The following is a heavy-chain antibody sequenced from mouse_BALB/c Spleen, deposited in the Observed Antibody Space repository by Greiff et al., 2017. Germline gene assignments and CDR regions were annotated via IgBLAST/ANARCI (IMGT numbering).Heavy chain of an antibody. J-gene: IGHJ2*01. CDR1: GYNFTSYW. V-gene: IGHV1-55*01. D-gene: IGHD2-1*01. Sequence: QVQLQQPGAELVKPGTSVKLSCKASGYNFTSYWINWVKLRPGQGLEWIGDIYPGSGSTNYNEKFKSKATLTVDTSSSTAYMQLSSLASEDSALYYCARDGNYVDYWGQGTTLTVSS. CDR2: IYPGSGST. CDR3: ARDGNYVDY.